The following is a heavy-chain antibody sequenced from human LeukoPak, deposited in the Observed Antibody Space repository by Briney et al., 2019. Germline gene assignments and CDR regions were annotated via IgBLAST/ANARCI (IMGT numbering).Heavy chain of an antibody. CDR3: ARVLRWNYVEDAFDI. D-gene: IGHD1-7*01. V-gene: IGHV1-2*02. CDR1: GGTFSSYA. J-gene: IGHJ3*02. CDR2: ITPNSGGT. Sequence: ASVKVSCKASGGTFSSYAISWVRQAPGQGLEWMGWITPNSGGTKYGQKFQGRVTTTRDTSISTAYVELSSLRSDDTAVYYCARVLRWNYVEDAFDIWGQGTMVTVSS.